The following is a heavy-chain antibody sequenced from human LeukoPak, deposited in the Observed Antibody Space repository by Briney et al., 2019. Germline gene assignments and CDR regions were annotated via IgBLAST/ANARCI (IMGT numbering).Heavy chain of an antibody. CDR3: ASVEDQELMMDAFDI. CDR2: INPNSGGT. J-gene: IGHJ3*02. D-gene: IGHD2/OR15-2a*01. CDR1: GYTFTGYY. Sequence: ASVKVSCKASGYTFTGYYMHWVRQAPGQGLEWMGWINPNSGGTNYAQKFQGRVTMTRDTSISTVYMELSRLRSDDTAVYYCASVEDQELMMDAFDIWGQGTMVTVSS. V-gene: IGHV1-2*02.